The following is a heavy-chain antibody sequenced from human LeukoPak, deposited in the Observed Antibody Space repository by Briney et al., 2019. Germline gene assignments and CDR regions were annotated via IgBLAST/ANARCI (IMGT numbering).Heavy chain of an antibody. Sequence: GGSLRLSCAASRFTFNSYGMHWVRQAPGKGLEWVAAISFDGSNKYYVDSVKGRFTISRDNSKNTLYLQMNSLRAEDTAVYYCAKDRRSNDYGTSALDYWGQGTLVTVSS. V-gene: IGHV3-30*18. CDR3: AKDRRSNDYGTSALDY. CDR1: RFTFNSYG. J-gene: IGHJ4*02. CDR2: ISFDGSNK. D-gene: IGHD4-17*01.